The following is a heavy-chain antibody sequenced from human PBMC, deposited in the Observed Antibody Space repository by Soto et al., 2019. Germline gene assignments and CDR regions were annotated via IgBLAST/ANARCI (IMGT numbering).Heavy chain of an antibody. V-gene: IGHV4-61*01. CDR1: GGSVSSGSYY. D-gene: IGHD1-20*01. CDR3: ARDQKVGVTGTTEWFDP. CDR2: IYYSGST. J-gene: IGHJ5*02. Sequence: QVQLQESGPGLVKPSETLSLTCTVSGGSVSSGSYYWSWIRQPPGKGLEWIGYIYYSGSTNYNPSLKSRVTLSVDTSKNQFSLKLSSVTAADTAVYYCARDQKVGVTGTTEWFDPWGQGTLVTVSS.